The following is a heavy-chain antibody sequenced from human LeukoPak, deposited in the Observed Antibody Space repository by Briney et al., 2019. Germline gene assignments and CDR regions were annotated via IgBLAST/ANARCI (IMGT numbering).Heavy chain of an antibody. V-gene: IGHV3-21*01. CDR3: ARVAQQLVREGNWFDP. CDR1: GFTFSSYS. J-gene: IGHJ5*02. CDR2: ISSSSVYI. D-gene: IGHD6-13*01. Sequence: GGSLRLSCAASGFTFSSYSMNWVRQAPGKGLEWVSSISSSSVYIYYADSVKGRFTISRDNAKNSLYLQMNSLRAEDTAVYYCARVAQQLVREGNWFDPWGQGTLVTVSS.